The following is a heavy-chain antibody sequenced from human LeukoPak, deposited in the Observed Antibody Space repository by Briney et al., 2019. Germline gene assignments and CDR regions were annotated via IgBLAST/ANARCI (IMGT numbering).Heavy chain of an antibody. CDR1: GCTISSYY. J-gene: IGHJ4*02. Sequence: PSEALSLTYNVSGCTISSYYWSWIRQPPGKGLEWIGHIYYGGSTNYNPTLKSRVTISVDTSKNQFSLKLSSVTAADTAVYYCASYSYYYDSSGYFDYWGQGTLVTVSS. CDR2: IYYGGST. D-gene: IGHD3-22*01. V-gene: IGHV4-59*01. CDR3: ASYSYYYDSSGYFDY.